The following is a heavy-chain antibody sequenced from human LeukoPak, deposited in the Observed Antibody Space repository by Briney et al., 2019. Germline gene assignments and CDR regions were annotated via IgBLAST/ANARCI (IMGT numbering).Heavy chain of an antibody. CDR3: ARDDTDTAMDPSRYYYYYGMDV. Sequence: ASVKVSCKASGYTFTSYGIIWVRQAPGQGLEWMGWISAYNGNTNYAQKLQGRVTMTTDTSTSTAYMELRSLRSDDTAVYYCARDDTDTAMDPSRYYYYYGMDVWGQGTTVAVSS. V-gene: IGHV1-18*01. CDR1: GYTFTSYG. D-gene: IGHD5-18*01. CDR2: ISAYNGNT. J-gene: IGHJ6*02.